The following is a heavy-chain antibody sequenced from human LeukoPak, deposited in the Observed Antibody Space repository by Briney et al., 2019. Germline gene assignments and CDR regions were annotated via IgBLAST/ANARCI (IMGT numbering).Heavy chain of an antibody. D-gene: IGHD2-2*01. V-gene: IGHV3-48*03. Sequence: GGSLRLSCAASGFTFSSYEMNRVRQAPGKGLEWVSYISSSGSTIYYADSVKGRFTISRDNAKNSLYLQMNSLRAEDTAVYYCARSCSSTSCYADPKNYYYYGMDVWGQGTTVTVSS. CDR1: GFTFSSYE. J-gene: IGHJ6*02. CDR3: ARSCSSTSCYADPKNYYYYGMDV. CDR2: ISSSGSTI.